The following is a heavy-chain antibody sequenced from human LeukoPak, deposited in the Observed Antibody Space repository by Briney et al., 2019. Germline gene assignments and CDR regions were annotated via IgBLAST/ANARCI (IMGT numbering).Heavy chain of an antibody. Sequence: SETLSLTCTVSGGSISSSSYYWGWVRQPPGKGLERIGSIYYSGTTYYNPSLKSRVTISVDTSKNQFSLKLSSVTAADTAVYYCARGPAYSGGYMDVWGKGTTVTVSS. V-gene: IGHV4-39*07. J-gene: IGHJ6*03. CDR1: GGSISSSSYY. D-gene: IGHD4-11*01. CDR3: ARGPAYSGGYMDV. CDR2: IYYSGTT.